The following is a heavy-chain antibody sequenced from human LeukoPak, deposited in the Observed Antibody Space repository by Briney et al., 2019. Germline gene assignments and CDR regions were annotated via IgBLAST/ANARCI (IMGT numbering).Heavy chain of an antibody. CDR2: INGTGSTT. V-gene: IGHV3-23*01. CDR1: GFIFGNYY. CDR3: CDGMDV. Sequence: GGSLRLSCEASGFIFGNYYMSWVRPAPGKGLEWVAAINGTGSTTYHADSVKGRFTISRDNSKNTLYLQMNSLRSEDTATYYCCDGMDVWGQGTTVAVSS. J-gene: IGHJ6*02.